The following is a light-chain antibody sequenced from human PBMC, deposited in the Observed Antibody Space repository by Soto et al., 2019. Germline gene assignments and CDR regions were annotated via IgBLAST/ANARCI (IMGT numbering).Light chain of an antibody. CDR3: AAWDDSLSGPDV. CDR2: RNN. V-gene: IGLV1-47*01. CDR1: SSNIGSNY. J-gene: IGLJ1*01. Sequence: QSVLTQPPSASGTPGQRGTISCSGSSSNIGSNYVYWYQQLPGTAPKLLIYRNNQRPSGVPDRFSGSKSGTSASLAISGLRSEDEADYYCAAWDDSLSGPDVFGTRTKLTVL.